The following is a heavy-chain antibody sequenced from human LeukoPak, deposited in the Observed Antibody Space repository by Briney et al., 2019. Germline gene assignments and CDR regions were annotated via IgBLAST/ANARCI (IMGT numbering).Heavy chain of an antibody. D-gene: IGHD3-22*01. CDR3: AREMSGWDYYDSSGFDY. V-gene: IGHV3-23*01. J-gene: IGHJ4*02. Sequence: PGGSLRLSCAGSGFTFSSYVMSWVRQAPGKGLEWVSAITTSGDTTYYADSVKGRFTISRDNSKNTLYLQVNSLRAEDAAVYYCAREMSGWDYYDSSGFDYWGQGTLVTVSS. CDR1: GFTFSSYV. CDR2: ITTSGDTT.